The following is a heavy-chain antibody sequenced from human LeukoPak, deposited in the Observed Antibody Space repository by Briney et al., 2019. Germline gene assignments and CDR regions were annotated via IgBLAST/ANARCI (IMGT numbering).Heavy chain of an antibody. CDR3: ARGRYYYDSSGYNTEYFQH. Sequence: SVKVSCKASGGTFSSYAISWVRQAPGQGLEWMGGIIPIFGTANYAQKFQGRVTITADESTSTAYMELSSLRSEDTAVYYCARGRYYYDSSGYNTEYFQHWGQGTLATVSS. J-gene: IGHJ1*01. V-gene: IGHV1-69*13. D-gene: IGHD3-22*01. CDR2: IIPIFGTA. CDR1: GGTFSSYA.